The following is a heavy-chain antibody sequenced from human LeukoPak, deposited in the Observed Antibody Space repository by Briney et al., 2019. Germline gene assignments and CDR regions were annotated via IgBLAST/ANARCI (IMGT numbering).Heavy chain of an antibody. V-gene: IGHV4-4*02. Sequence: PSETLSLTCAVSGGSISSNTWWSWIRQPPGKGLEWIGELYHTGSTNYNPSLKSRLTISVDKSKNQFSLKLNSVTAADTAVYYCARGREYYGSGSYYYWGQGTLVTVSS. CDR3: ARGREYYGSGSYYY. CDR1: GGSISSNTW. J-gene: IGHJ4*02. CDR2: LYHTGST. D-gene: IGHD3-10*01.